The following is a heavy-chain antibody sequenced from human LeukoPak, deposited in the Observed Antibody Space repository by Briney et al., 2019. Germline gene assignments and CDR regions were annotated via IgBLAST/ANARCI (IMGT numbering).Heavy chain of an antibody. CDR2: ISTYNGNT. CDR1: GYTFTSYG. CDR3: ARDRGYYGSGSYYFVDY. Sequence: GASVKVSRKASGYTFTSYGISWVRQAPGQGLEWMGWISTYNGNTNYAQKLQGRVTMTTDTSTSTAYMELRSLRSDDTAVYYCARDRGYYGSGSYYFVDYWGQGTLVTVSS. D-gene: IGHD3-10*01. V-gene: IGHV1-18*01. J-gene: IGHJ4*02.